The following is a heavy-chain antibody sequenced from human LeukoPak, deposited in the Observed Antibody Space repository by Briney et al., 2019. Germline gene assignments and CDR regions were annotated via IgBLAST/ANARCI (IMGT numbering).Heavy chain of an antibody. Sequence: GGSLRLSCAASGFTVSSNYMSWVRQAPGKGLEWVSVIYSGGSTYYADSVKGRFTISRDNSKNTLYLQMNSLRAEDTAVYYCARDDYGDFDYYYYGMDVWGQGTTVTVSS. CDR1: GFTVSSNY. D-gene: IGHD4-17*01. V-gene: IGHV3-53*01. CDR2: IYSGGST. J-gene: IGHJ6*02. CDR3: ARDDYGDFDYYYYGMDV.